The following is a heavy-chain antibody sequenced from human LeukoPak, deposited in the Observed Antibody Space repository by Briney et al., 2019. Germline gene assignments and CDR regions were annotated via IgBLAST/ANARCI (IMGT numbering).Heavy chain of an antibody. CDR2: LNPNTGHA. CDR1: AYDFTGYH. V-gene: IGHV1-2*06. Sequence: ASVTVSCKVVAYDFTGYHIHWVRQAPGQGPEWMGRLNPNTGHAVYAFKFQGGVTITRDTSSSTAYMEVTRLTSDDTALYYCAKDRDGADRIILWGQGTLVTVSS. D-gene: IGHD5-24*01. J-gene: IGHJ4*02. CDR3: AKDRDGADRIIL.